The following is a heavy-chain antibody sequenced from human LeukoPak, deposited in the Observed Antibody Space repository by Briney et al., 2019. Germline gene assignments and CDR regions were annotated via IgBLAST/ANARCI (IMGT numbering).Heavy chain of an antibody. CDR1: GFTVSSYW. V-gene: IGHV3-7*01. Sequence: GGSLRLSCAASGFTVSSYWMSWVRQAPGKGLECVANIKQDGSEKYYVDSVKGRFTTSRDNAKNSLYLQMNSLRAEDTAVYYCARGYGNYGYWGQGPLVTVSS. J-gene: IGHJ4*02. CDR3: ARGYGNYGY. CDR2: IKQDGSEK. D-gene: IGHD4-11*01.